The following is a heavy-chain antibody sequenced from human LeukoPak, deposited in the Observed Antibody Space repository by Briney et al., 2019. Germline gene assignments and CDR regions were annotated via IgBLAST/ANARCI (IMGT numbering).Heavy chain of an antibody. J-gene: IGHJ5*02. CDR2: ITPLFGSA. CDR1: GGTFSKYT. CDR3: ARGRYYDFWSGYFVNWFDP. D-gene: IGHD3-3*01. Sequence: SVKVSCKASGGTFSKYTISWVRQRPGQGLEWMGGITPLFGSANYAQKFQGRVTMTRNTSTSTAYMELSSLRSEDTAVYYCARGRYYDFWSGYFVNWFDPWGQGTLVTVSS. V-gene: IGHV1-69*05.